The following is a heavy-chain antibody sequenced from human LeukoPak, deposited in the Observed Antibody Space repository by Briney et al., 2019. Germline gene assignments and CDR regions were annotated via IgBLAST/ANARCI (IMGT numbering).Heavy chain of an antibody. CDR3: ARVLGPNYYDSRGPPPAGWFDP. Sequence: ASVKVSCKASGGTFSSYAISWVRQAPGQGLEWMGGIIPIFGTANYAQKFQGRVTITTDESTSTAYMELSSLRSEDTAVYYCARVLGPNYYDSRGPPPAGWFDPWGQGTLVTVSS. V-gene: IGHV1-69*05. CDR2: IIPIFGTA. J-gene: IGHJ5*02. D-gene: IGHD3-22*01. CDR1: GGTFSSYA.